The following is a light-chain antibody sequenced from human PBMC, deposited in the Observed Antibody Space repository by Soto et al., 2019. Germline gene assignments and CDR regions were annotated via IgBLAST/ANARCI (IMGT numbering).Light chain of an antibody. CDR2: EVD. J-gene: IGLJ1*01. CDR1: RSDVGGYDH. CDR3: SSYSSSSTLYV. V-gene: IGLV2-14*01. Sequence: QSALTQPASVSGSPGQSITISCSGTRSDVGGYDHVSWYQQHPGKGPKLIIHEVDNRPSGVSLRFSGSKSGDTASLTISGLHPEDEADYYCSSYSSSSTLYVFGTGTKVTVL.